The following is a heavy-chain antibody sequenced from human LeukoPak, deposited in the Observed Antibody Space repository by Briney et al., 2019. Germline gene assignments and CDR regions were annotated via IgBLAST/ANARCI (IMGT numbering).Heavy chain of an antibody. CDR1: GFTFSSYS. Sequence: GGSLRLSCAASGFTFSSYSMNWVRQAPGKGLEWVSSISSSSSYIYYADSVKGRFTISRDNAKNSLYLQMNSLRAEDTALYYCAKAGDIAAAGITWFDPWGQGTLVTVSS. V-gene: IGHV3-21*04. J-gene: IGHJ5*02. CDR2: ISSSSSYI. D-gene: IGHD6-13*01. CDR3: AKAGDIAAAGITWFDP.